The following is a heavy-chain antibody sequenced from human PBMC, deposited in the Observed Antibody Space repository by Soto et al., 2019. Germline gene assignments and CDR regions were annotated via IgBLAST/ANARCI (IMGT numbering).Heavy chain of an antibody. Sequence: SGPTLVNPTQTLTLTCTFSGFSLSTSGVGVGWIRQPPGKALEWLALIYWNDDKRYSPSLKSRLTITKDTSKNRVVLTMTNMDPVDTATYYCAHRRAVTTGFDYWGRGTLVTVSS. D-gene: IGHD4-4*01. V-gene: IGHV2-5*01. CDR1: GFSLSTSGVG. CDR3: AHRRAVTTGFDY. J-gene: IGHJ4*02. CDR2: IYWNDDK.